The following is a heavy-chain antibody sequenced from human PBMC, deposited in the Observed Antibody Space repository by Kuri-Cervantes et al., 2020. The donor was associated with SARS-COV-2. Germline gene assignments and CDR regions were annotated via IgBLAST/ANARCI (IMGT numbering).Heavy chain of an antibody. V-gene: IGHV3-23*01. CDR1: GFPFDDYA. D-gene: IGHD2-15*01. Sequence: GESLKISCVASGFPFDDYAMHWVRQTPGKGLEWVSAIRGDGGGTYHADSVKGRFTVSRDNSKNTLYLQMTSLRAEDTAVYYCAKGLWMESSSPHDYWGQGTLVTVSS. J-gene: IGHJ4*02. CDR3: AKGLWMESSSPHDY. CDR2: IRGDGGGT.